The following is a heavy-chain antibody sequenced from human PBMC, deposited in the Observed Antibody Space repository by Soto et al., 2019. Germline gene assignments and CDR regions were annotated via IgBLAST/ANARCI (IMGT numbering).Heavy chain of an antibody. J-gene: IGHJ5*02. CDR2: IHGGGNK. CDR3: ASGPTLAARLGWNYFDP. CDR1: GLNVNINY. Sequence: EVQLVESGGTVIQPGESLRLSCATSGLNVNINYVTWVRQAPGKGLEWLSIIHGGGNKFYSDSVKGRFTISRDTSKNTVYLQMSSLTVDDTAVYYCASGPTLAARLGWNYFDPWGQGTLDTVSS. D-gene: IGHD6-6*01. V-gene: IGHV3-53*01.